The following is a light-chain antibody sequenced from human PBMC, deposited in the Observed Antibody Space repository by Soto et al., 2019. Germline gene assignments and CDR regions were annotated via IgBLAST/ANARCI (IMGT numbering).Light chain of an antibody. CDR2: TGS. V-gene: IGKV1-12*01. CDR3: QQANSFPLT. CDR1: QGISSW. Sequence: DIQMTQSPSSVSASVGDRVSITCRASQGISSWLAWYQQKPGRAPKLLIYTGSSLPSGVPSWFSGTGSGTEFTLTISTLQPEDVATYYCQQANSFPLTCGGGTQVVIK. J-gene: IGKJ4*01.